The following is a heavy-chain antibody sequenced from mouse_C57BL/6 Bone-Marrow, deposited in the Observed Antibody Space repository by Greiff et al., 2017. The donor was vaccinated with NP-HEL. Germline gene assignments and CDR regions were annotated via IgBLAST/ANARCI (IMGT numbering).Heavy chain of an antibody. Sequence: QVQLQQPGAELVMPGASVKLSCKASGYTFTSYWMHWVKQRPGQGLEWIGEIDPSDSYTNYNQKFKGKSTLTVDKSSSTANMQLSSLTSEDSAVYYCARRELYQGDYFDYWGQGTTLTVSS. J-gene: IGHJ2*01. D-gene: IGHD2-12*01. V-gene: IGHV1-69*01. CDR2: IDPSDSYT. CDR3: ARRELYQGDYFDY. CDR1: GYTFTSYW.